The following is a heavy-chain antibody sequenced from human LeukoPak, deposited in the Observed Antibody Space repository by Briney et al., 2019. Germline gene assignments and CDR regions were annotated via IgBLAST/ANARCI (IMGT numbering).Heavy chain of an antibody. CDR3: ARDLQDFHDAFDV. J-gene: IGHJ3*01. V-gene: IGHV3-23*01. CDR2: LNSSGRGT. D-gene: IGHD2-15*01. Sequence: GGSLRLSCAASGFTLSSYAMTWVRQIPGKGLEWISLLNSSGRGTYYADSVKGRFTISRDTSKNTLYLQMNTLGADDTAIYFCARDLQDFHDAFDVWGQGTMVTVSS. CDR1: GFTLSSYA.